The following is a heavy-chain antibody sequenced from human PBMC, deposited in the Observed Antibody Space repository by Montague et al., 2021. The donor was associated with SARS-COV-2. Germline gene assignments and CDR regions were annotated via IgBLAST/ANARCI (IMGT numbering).Heavy chain of an antibody. CDR1: GDSTSCPNCY. CDR2: IDNSGTT. J-gene: IGHJ5*02. CDR3: ARHRNYGDHSLDNWFHP. Sequence: SETLSLTCTVSGDSTSCPNCYWGWIRQPPGKGLDWIGTIDNSGTTXYXXXXKXRLTTSIDTSKNQFSLKLSSVTAADTAVYYCARHRNYGDHSLDNWFHPWGQGTLVTVSS. V-gene: IGHV4-39*01. D-gene: IGHD4-17*01.